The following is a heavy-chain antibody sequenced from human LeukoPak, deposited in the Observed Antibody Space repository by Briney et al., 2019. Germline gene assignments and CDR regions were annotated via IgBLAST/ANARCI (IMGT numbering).Heavy chain of an antibody. D-gene: IGHD5-18*01. Sequence: SETLSLTCTVSGGSISSYYWSWIRQSPGKGLEWIGYIYYSGSTNYNPSLKSRVTISLDTSKNQVSLNLSSVTAADTAVYYCARPAERGYSYGLDFWGPGTMVTVSS. V-gene: IGHV4-59*01. CDR3: ARPAERGYSYGLDF. CDR1: GGSISSYY. J-gene: IGHJ3*01. CDR2: IYYSGST.